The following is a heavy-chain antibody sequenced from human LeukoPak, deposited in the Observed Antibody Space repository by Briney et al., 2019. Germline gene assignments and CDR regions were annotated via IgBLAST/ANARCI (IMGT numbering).Heavy chain of an antibody. CDR2: ISAGSRTI. CDR1: DFTFSTYT. D-gene: IGHD4-17*01. Sequence: GGSLRLSCAASDFTFSTYTMNWVRQAPGKGLEWVSCISAGSRTIYYADSVKGRSTISRDNAKKLLFLQMNSLRAEDTAIYYCAKAPPGVTTGTAFDSWGQGTMVTVSS. J-gene: IGHJ3*02. V-gene: IGHV3-21*01. CDR3: AKAPPGVTTGTAFDS.